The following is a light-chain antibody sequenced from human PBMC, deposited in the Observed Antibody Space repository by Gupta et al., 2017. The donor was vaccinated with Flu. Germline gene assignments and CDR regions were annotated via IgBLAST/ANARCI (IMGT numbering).Light chain of an antibody. CDR3: AVWDDNLSSWL. CDR1: SSNIGSSS. J-gene: IGLJ3*02. V-gene: IGLV1-47*01. CDR2: RDN. Sequence: QSVVTQPPSASGTPGQRVTIPFSGGSSNIGSSSVYWYQQLPGTAPKLLTYRDNRRPSGVPDRFSGSKSGTSASLTISGLRSEDEADYYCAVWDDNLSSWLFGGGTKLTVL.